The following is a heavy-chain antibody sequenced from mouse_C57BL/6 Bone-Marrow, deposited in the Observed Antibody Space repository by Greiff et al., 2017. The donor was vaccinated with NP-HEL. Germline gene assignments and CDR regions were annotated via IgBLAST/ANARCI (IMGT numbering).Heavy chain of an antibody. J-gene: IGHJ3*01. CDR2: IHPNSGRT. V-gene: IGHV1-64*01. Sequence: QVQLQQPGAELVKPGASVKLSCKASGYTFTSYWMHWVKQRPGPGLEWIGMIHPNSGRTNYNEKFKSKATLTVDKSSSTAYMQLSSLTSEDSAVYYCAKGYYGSSFAYWGQGTLVTVSA. CDR3: AKGYYGSSFAY. CDR1: GYTFTSYW. D-gene: IGHD1-1*01.